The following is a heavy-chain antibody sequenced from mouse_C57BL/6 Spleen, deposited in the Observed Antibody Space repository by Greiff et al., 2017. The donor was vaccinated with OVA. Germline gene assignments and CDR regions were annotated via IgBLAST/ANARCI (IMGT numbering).Heavy chain of an antibody. V-gene: IGHV1-64*01. CDR2: IHPNSGST. D-gene: IGHD2-5*01. Sequence: QVQLQQPGAELVKPGASVKLSCKASGYTFTSYWMHWVKQRPGQGLEWIGMIHPNSGSTNYNEKFKSKATLTVDKSSSTAYMQLSSLTSEDSAVYYCARSSNYEDAMDYWGQGTSVTVSS. CDR1: GYTFTSYW. CDR3: ARSSNYEDAMDY. J-gene: IGHJ4*01.